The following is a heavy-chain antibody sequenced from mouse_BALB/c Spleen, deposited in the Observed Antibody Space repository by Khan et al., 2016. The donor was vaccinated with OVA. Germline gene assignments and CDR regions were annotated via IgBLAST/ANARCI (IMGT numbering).Heavy chain of an antibody. CDR3: TRPSYYGNPWFTY. V-gene: IGHV5-9*02. CDR2: ISSTGTYI. CDR1: GFAFNSYD. J-gene: IGHJ3*01. Sequence: EVELVESGGGLVKPGGSLKLSCEVSGFAFNSYDMSWVRQTPEKRLEWVATISSTGTYIYYPDSVKGRFTISRDTARNTLYLQMSSLRSEDTALYYCTRPSYYGNPWFTYWGQGTLVTVSA. D-gene: IGHD2-10*01.